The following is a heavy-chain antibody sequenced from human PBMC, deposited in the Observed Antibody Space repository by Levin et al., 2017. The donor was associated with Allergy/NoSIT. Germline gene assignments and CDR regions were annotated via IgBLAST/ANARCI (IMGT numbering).Heavy chain of an antibody. CDR1: GFSLSSIGVG. Sequence: SGPTLVKPTQTLTLTCTFSGFSLSSIGVGVGWIRQPPGKALEWLAVIYWDDVEHYSPSLKSRRTVTKDTSKNQVVLTMTNMDPVDTATYFCAHKPFMSLSYCDYWVQGTLVTVSS. CDR3: AHKPFMSLSYCDY. V-gene: IGHV2-5*02. CDR2: IYWDDVE. J-gene: IGHJ4*02.